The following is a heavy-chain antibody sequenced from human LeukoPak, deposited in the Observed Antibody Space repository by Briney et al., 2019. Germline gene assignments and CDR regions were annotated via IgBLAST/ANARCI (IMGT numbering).Heavy chain of an antibody. CDR3: ARILRYSTSAGGYYYMDV. J-gene: IGHJ6*03. D-gene: IGHD2-2*01. V-gene: IGHV2-70*11. Sequence: ESGPALANPTQTLTLARTFSGFSLNTSGMCGSWVRQPPGKALEWLARIDWDDEKYYSTSLKTRLTISKDTSKNQVVLTLTNVDPVDTATYYCARILRYSTSAGGYYYMDVWGKGTTVTISS. CDR2: IDWDDEK. CDR1: GFSLNTSGMC.